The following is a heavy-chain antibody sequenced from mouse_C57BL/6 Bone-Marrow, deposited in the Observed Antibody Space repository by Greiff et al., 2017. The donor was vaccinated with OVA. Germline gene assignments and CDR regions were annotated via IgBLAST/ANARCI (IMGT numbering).Heavy chain of an antibody. Sequence: QVQLQQSGPELVKPGASVKISCKASGYAFSSPWMNWVKQRPGKGLEWIGRIYPGDGDTNYNGKFKGKATLTADKSSSTAYMQLSSLTSEDSAVYFCARPYYYGSSAWFAYWGQGTLVTVSA. D-gene: IGHD1-1*01. CDR2: IYPGDGDT. CDR1: GYAFSSPW. CDR3: ARPYYYGSSAWFAY. J-gene: IGHJ3*01. V-gene: IGHV1-82*01.